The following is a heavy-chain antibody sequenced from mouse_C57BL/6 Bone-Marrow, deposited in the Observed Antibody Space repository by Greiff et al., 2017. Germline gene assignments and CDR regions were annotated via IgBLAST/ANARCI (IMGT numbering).Heavy chain of an antibody. CDR3: SRQVTTVLATKYFDV. V-gene: IGHV5-9*01. J-gene: IGHJ1*03. CDR2: LSGGGGST. D-gene: IGHD1-1*01. CDR1: GFTFSSYT. Sequence: EVKVVESGGGLVKPGGSLKLSCAASGFTFSSYTMSWVRQTPEKRLQWVAALSGGGGSTYYPDSVKGRFTIARDNDKSILYLQMSSLRSEDTALYYCSRQVTTVLATKYFDVWGTGTPVTVAS.